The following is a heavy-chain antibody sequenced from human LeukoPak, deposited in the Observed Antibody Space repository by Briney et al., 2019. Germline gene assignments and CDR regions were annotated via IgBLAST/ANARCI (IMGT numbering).Heavy chain of an antibody. CDR3: ARHLSRNGWFGEPWLNWFDP. Sequence: PGGSLRLSCAASGFTFSSYSMNWARQAPGKGLEWVSYISYSSSTIYYADSVKGRFTISRDNGKNSLYLQMNSLRAEDTAVYYCARHLSRNGWFGEPWLNWFDPWGQGTLVTVSS. D-gene: IGHD3-10*01. CDR2: ISYSSSTI. J-gene: IGHJ5*02. CDR1: GFTFSSYS. V-gene: IGHV3-48*01.